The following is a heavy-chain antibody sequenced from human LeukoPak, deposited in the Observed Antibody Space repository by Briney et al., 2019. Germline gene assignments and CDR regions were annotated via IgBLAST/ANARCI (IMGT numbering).Heavy chain of an antibody. CDR1: GYSINSGYL. D-gene: IGHD2-15*01. CDR3: ASVVASTSIDS. V-gene: IGHV4-38-2*02. CDR2: IFHTGDV. J-gene: IGHJ4*02. Sequence: SETLSLTCTVSGYSINSGYLLGWVRQPPGKGPEWIGSIFHTGDVYYNPSLRSRVTLSIDTSRNQVSLKVTSVTAADTALYYCASVVASTSIDSWGQGILVTVSS.